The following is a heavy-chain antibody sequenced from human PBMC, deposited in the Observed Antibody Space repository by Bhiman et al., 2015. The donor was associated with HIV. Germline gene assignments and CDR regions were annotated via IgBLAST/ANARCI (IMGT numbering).Heavy chain of an antibody. CDR2: IDNDGSA. V-gene: IGHV3-53*01. CDR1: DFSVSHNY. CDR3: VGGHYSL. Sequence: EVQLVESGGGLVKPGGSLRLSCTASDFSVSHNYMSWVRQAPGMGLEWLSLIDNDGSAYHADSVKGRFTISRDNSKNTLYLQMDSLRVEDTAIYYCVGGHYSLWGQGTLVTVSS. J-gene: IGHJ4*02. D-gene: IGHD4-11*01.